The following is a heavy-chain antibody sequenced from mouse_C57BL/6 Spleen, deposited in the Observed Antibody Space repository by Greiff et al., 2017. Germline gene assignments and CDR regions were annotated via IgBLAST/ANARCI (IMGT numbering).Heavy chain of an antibody. CDR3: ARGYGSSYWYFGV. D-gene: IGHD1-1*01. CDR2: IDPANGNT. Sequence: EVQRVESVAELVRPGASAKLSCTASGIHIKNIYMHWVKQRPEQGLEWIGRIDPANGNTKYAPKFQGKATITEDPSSNTAYLQHSSLSSEDTAIYYCARGYGSSYWYFGVWGTGTTVTVSS. J-gene: IGHJ1*03. V-gene: IGHV14-3*01. CDR1: GIHIKNIY.